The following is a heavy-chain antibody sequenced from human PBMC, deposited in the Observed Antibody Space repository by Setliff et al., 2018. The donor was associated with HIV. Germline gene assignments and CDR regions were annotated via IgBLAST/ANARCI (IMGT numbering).Heavy chain of an antibody. Sequence: PGGSLRLSCAASGFTFSNYNMNWVRQAPGKGLEWVSSISSSSSYIYYADSVKGRFTISRDNAKNSLYLQMNSLRVEDTAVYYCAREVDDYVWGSYHNAFDLWGQGTMVTVSS. J-gene: IGHJ3*01. CDR2: ISSSSSYI. CDR1: GFTFSNYN. D-gene: IGHD3-16*02. CDR3: AREVDDYVWGSYHNAFDL. V-gene: IGHV3-21*01.